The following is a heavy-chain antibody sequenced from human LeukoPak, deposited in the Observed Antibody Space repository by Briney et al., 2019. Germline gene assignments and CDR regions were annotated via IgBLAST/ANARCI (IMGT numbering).Heavy chain of an antibody. CDR3: AISTVTTGSLGAFDI. CDR2: IYYSGST. V-gene: IGHV4-39*07. CDR1: GGSFRISSYY. J-gene: IGHJ3*02. D-gene: IGHD4-17*01. Sequence: SETLSLTCTVSGGSFRISSYYWGWIRQPPGKGLEWIGSIYYSGSTNYNPSLKSRVTISVDKSKNQFSLKLSSVTAADTAVYYCAISTVTTGSLGAFDIWGQGAMVTVSS.